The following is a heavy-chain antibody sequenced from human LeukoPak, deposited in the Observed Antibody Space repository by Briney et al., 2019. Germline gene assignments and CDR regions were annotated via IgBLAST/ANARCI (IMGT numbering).Heavy chain of an antibody. CDR2: INPNSGGT. J-gene: IGHJ5*02. D-gene: IGHD6-19*01. Sequence: ASVEVSCKASGYTFTGYYMHWVRQAPGQGLEWMGWINPNSGGTNYAQKFQGRVTMTRDTSISTAYMELSRLRSDDTAVYYCARDRGIRIAVAVSNWFDPWGQGTLVTVSS. CDR1: GYTFTGYY. V-gene: IGHV1-2*02. CDR3: ARDRGIRIAVAVSNWFDP.